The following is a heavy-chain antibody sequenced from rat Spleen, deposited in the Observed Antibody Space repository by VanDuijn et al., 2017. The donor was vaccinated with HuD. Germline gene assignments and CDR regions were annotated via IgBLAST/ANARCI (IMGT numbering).Heavy chain of an antibody. V-gene: IGHV5S23*01. Sequence: EVQLVESGGGLVQPGRSLKLSCAASGFIFANYDMAWVRQAPTKGLEWVASITSSGGDTYYRDSVKGRFTISRDNAKSTLYLQMDSLRSEDTATYYCARHRWRVPVFDYWGQGVMVTVSS. CDR3: ARHRWRVPVFDY. J-gene: IGHJ2*01. D-gene: IGHD1-11*01. CDR1: GFIFANYD. CDR2: ITSSGGDT.